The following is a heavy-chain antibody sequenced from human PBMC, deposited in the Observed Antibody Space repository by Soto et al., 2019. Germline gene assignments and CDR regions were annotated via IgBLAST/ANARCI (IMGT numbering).Heavy chain of an antibody. J-gene: IGHJ5*02. CDR2: IYYSGST. V-gene: IGHV4-31*01. Sequence: QVQLQESGPGLVKPSQTLSLTCTVSGGSISSGGYYWSWIRQHPGKGLEWIGYIYYSGSTYYNPSLKSQATISVATCRNQFPLKLSSVAAAETAVYYCARRYGNYPSDGFDPWGQGTLVTVSS. CDR3: ARRYGNYPSDGFDP. D-gene: IGHD4-17*01. CDR1: GGSISSGGYY.